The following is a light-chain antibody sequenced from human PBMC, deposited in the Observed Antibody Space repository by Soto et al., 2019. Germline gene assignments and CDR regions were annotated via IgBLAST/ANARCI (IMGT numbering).Light chain of an antibody. CDR3: QQSSSVPRT. J-gene: IGKJ1*01. V-gene: IGKV1-39*01. CDR2: GAS. CDR1: QHIATS. Sequence: DIPMTQSPSLLSASIGDRVTITCRASQHIATSLSWFQHKVGKAPTLLIYGASALQSGVPSRFSGSGSGTHLTLTISGLQPEDFATYYCQQSSSVPRTFGQGTRVDLK.